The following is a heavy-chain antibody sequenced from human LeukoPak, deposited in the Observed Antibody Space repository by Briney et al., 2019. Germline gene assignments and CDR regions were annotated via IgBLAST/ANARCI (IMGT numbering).Heavy chain of an antibody. Sequence: QPGGSLRLSCAASGFTFSSYWMYWVRQAPGKGLVWVSRISSDGSSTSYADSVKGRFTISRDNSKNTLYLQMNSLRAEDTAVYYCARETMIRGQGTLVTVSS. J-gene: IGHJ4*02. V-gene: IGHV3-74*01. CDR3: ARETMI. D-gene: IGHD3-22*01. CDR1: GFTFSSYW. CDR2: ISSDGSST.